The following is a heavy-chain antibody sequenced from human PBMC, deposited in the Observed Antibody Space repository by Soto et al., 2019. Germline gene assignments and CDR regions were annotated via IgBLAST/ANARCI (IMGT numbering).Heavy chain of an antibody. J-gene: IGHJ6*02. D-gene: IGHD5-12*01. CDR3: AKRILANPGTFYYFYGMDV. V-gene: IGHV3-23*01. CDR2: ISDSGVSA. CDR1: GFTFSNYA. Sequence: GGSLRLSCVASGFTFSNYAMSWVRQAPGKGLEWVSVISDSGVSAYYADSVKGRFTVSRDSSKITLFLQMNSLRVEDTAVYYCAKRILANPGTFYYFYGMDVWGQGTTVTVSS.